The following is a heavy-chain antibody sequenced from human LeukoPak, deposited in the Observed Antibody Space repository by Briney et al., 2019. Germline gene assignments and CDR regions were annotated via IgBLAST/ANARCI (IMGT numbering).Heavy chain of an antibody. CDR3: ARGVPAAPANYYYGMDV. V-gene: IGHV3-30*03. CDR1: GFTFSSYG. CDR2: ISYDGSNK. D-gene: IGHD2-2*01. Sequence: GGSLRLSCAASGFTFSSYGMHWVRQAPGKGLEWVAVISYDGSNKYYADSVKGRFTISRDNSKNTLYLQMNSLRAEDTAVYYCARGVPAAPANYYYGMDVWGKGTTVTVSS. J-gene: IGHJ6*04.